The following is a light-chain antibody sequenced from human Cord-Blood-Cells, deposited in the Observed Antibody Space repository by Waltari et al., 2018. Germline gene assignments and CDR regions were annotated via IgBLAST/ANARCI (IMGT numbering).Light chain of an antibody. J-gene: IGKJ5*01. Sequence: EIVLTQSPATLSFPLGERPTLPCRASQSVSSYLAWYQQKPGQAPRILIYDASNRATGIPARFSGSGSGTDFTLAISSLEPEDFAVYYCQQRSNWPPVSFGQGTRLEIK. CDR3: QQRSNWPPVS. CDR1: QSVSSY. CDR2: DAS. V-gene: IGKV3-11*01.